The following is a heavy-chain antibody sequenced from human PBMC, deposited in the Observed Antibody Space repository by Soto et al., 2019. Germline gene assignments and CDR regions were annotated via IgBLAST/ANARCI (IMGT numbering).Heavy chain of an antibody. CDR1: GGSFSGYY. V-gene: IGHV4-34*01. J-gene: IGHJ4*02. CDR2: INHSGST. Sequence: PSDTLSLTCAVYGGSFSGYYWSWTRQPPGKGLEWIGEINHSGSTNYNPSLKSRVTISVDTSKNQFSLRLSSVTAADTAVYYCARGLGPIIDYWGQGTLVTVSS. D-gene: IGHD5-12*01. CDR3: ARGLGPIIDY.